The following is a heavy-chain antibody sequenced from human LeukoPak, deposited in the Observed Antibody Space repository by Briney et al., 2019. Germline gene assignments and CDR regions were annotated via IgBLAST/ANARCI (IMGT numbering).Heavy chain of an antibody. CDR3: ARLDILVPRAVEWFDP. V-gene: IGHV4-4*07. D-gene: IGHD3-9*01. J-gene: IGHJ5*02. CDR2: ISSTGTT. Sequence: PSETLSLTCTVSGDSISGKYWSWIRRSAGRGLEWLGRISSTGTTDYSPSLKGRATMSLDTSKNQFSLSLTSVTAADTAVYYCARLDILVPRAVEWFDPWGQGTLVIVSS. CDR1: GDSISGKY.